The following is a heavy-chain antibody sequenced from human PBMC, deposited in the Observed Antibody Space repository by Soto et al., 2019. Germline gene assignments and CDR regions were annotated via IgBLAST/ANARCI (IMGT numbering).Heavy chain of an antibody. CDR3: VGDEGTRSLPRGEGTQFEF. J-gene: IGHJ4*02. V-gene: IGHV3-7*01. CDR1: GFIFSDYY. D-gene: IGHD3-10*01. Sequence: EVHLVESGGGLVQPGGSLRLSCVASGFIFSDYYMSWVRQAPGKGLEWVANISHDASGQYYVDSLKGRFIISRDNAQNLLYLKMNSMTTEDPAVYYCVGDEGTRSLPRGEGTQFEFWGQGTLVSVSS. CDR2: ISHDASGQ.